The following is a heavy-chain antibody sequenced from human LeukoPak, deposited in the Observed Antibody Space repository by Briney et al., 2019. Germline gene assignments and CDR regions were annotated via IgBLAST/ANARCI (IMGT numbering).Heavy chain of an antibody. CDR2: ITSGGDYI. D-gene: IGHD3-9*01. V-gene: IGHV3-21*01. CDR1: GFTFNTFN. Sequence: GGSLRLSCAASGFTFNTFNMNWVRQAPGKGLEWVSSITSGGDYIYYADSVKGRFTTSRDNAKDSLSLQLNSLRVEDTAVYYCARGHYDVLAASYKWTPDYWGQGTLVTVSS. J-gene: IGHJ4*02. CDR3: ARGHYDVLAASYKWTPDY.